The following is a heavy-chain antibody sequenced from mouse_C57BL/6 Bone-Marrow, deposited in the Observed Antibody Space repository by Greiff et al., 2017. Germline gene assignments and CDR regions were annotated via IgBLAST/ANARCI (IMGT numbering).Heavy chain of an antibody. J-gene: IGHJ3*01. CDR2: FYPGSGSI. V-gene: IGHV1-62-2*01. D-gene: IGHD1-1*01. CDR3: ARHEDGYYYGSSLWFAY. Sequence: QVQLKQSGAELVKPGASVKLSCKASGYTFTEYTIHWVKQRSGQGLEWIGWFYPGSGSIKYNEKFKDKATLTADKSSSTVYMELSRLTSEDSAVYFCARHEDGYYYGSSLWFAYWGQGTLVTVSA. CDR1: GYTFTEYT.